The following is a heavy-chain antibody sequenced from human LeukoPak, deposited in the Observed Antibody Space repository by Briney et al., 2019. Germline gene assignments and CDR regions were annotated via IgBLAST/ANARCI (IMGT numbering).Heavy chain of an antibody. CDR3: ARDRDIVVVPAAGFDP. Sequence: SVKVSCKASGGTFSSYAISWVRQAPGQGLEWMGRIIPIFGTANYAQKFQGRVTITADKSTSTAYMELSSLRSEDTAVYYCARDRDIVVVPAAGFDPWGQGTLVTVSS. CDR1: GGTFSSYA. CDR2: IIPIFGTA. V-gene: IGHV1-69*06. D-gene: IGHD2-2*01. J-gene: IGHJ5*02.